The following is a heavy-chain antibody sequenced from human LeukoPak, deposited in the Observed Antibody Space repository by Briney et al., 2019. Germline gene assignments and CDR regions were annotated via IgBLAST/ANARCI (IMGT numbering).Heavy chain of an antibody. V-gene: IGHV1-2*02. CDR2: INPNSGGT. CDR3: AREACGGDCSELDY. D-gene: IGHD2-21*01. J-gene: IGHJ4*02. Sequence: ASVKVSCKASGYTFTGYYMHWVRLAPGQGLEWMGWINPNSGGTNYAQKFQGRVTMTRDTSISTAYMELSRLRSDDTAVYSCAREACGGDCSELDYWGQGTLVTVSS. CDR1: GYTFTGYY.